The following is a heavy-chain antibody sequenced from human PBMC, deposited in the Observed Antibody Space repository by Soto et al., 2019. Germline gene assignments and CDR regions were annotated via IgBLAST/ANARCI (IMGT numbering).Heavy chain of an antibody. Sequence: QVQLVQSGAEVKKPGSSVKVSCKASGGTFSSYAISWVRQAPGQGLEWMGGIIPIFGTANYAQKFQGRVTITADESTSTAYMELSSLRSEDTAVYYCAGSRRGGAIIVGATTWFDPWGQGTLVTVSS. D-gene: IGHD1-26*01. CDR2: IIPIFGTA. CDR1: GGTFSSYA. CDR3: AGSRRGGAIIVGATTWFDP. V-gene: IGHV1-69*01. J-gene: IGHJ5*02.